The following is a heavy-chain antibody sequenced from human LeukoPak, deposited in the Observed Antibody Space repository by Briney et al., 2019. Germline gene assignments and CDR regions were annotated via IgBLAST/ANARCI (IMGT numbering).Heavy chain of an antibody. CDR2: MNPNSGNP. CDR3: ARNLPAVRPFDY. CDR1: GYTFTSYD. Sequence: GASVKVSCKASGYTFTSYDINWVRQATGQGLEWMGWMNPNSGNPGYAQRFQGRVTMTRNTSISTAYMELSSLRSEDTAVYYCARNLPAVRPFDYWGQGTLVTVSS. D-gene: IGHD1-1*01. V-gene: IGHV1-8*01. J-gene: IGHJ4*02.